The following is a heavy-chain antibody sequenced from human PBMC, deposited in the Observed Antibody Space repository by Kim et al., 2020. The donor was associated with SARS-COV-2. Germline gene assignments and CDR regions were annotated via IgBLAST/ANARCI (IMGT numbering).Heavy chain of an antibody. CDR1: GFTFSSYG. D-gene: IGHD6-19*01. CDR3: AKESDSSGGTPFDY. Sequence: GGSLRLSCAASGFTFSSYGMHWVRQAPGKGLEWVAVISYDGSNKYYADSVKGRFTISRDNSKNTLYLQMNSLRAEDTAVYYCAKESDSSGGTPFDYCGQG. CDR2: ISYDGSNK. J-gene: IGHJ4*02. V-gene: IGHV3-30*18.